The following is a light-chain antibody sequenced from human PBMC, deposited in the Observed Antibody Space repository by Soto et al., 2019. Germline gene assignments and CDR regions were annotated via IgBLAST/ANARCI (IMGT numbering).Light chain of an antibody. CDR3: QQYNNWSSIT. Sequence: EILMTHSPATLSVSPCERATLSCSATQSVSSTLAGYQQKPAQAPSILIYGASTRATGIPARFSGSGSGTELTLTISSMQSEDFLAYYCQQYNNWSSITFGQGARLEIK. CDR2: GAS. CDR1: QSVSST. J-gene: IGKJ5*01. V-gene: IGKV3-15*01.